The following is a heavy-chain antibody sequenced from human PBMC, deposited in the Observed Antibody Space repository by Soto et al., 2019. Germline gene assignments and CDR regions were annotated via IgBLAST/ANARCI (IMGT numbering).Heavy chain of an antibody. V-gene: IGHV3-7*01. J-gene: IGHJ4*02. CDR2: ISPDGGEK. CDR1: GSIFSNFW. CDR3: SRSLDS. Sequence: PGGSLRLSCAASGSIFSNFWMDWVRQAPGKGLEWVANISPDGGEKHYVDSVKGRFTTSRDNAKNSLYLQMSSLTPEDSALYYCSRSLDSWGQGARVTVYS.